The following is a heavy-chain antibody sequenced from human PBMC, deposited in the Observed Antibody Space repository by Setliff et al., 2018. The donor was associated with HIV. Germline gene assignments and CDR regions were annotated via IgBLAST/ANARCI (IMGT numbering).Heavy chain of an antibody. Sequence: ASVKVSCKAFGYTFSTNAIHWVRQAPGQRLEWMGYINAGDDNTRYSEKFQGRVTITRDTSANTAYMELSSLRSEDTAAYYCARDLIRITPHGDLPFWGQGTLVTVSS. J-gene: IGHJ4*02. CDR1: GYTFSTNA. D-gene: IGHD2-15*01. CDR2: INAGDDNT. CDR3: ARDLIRITPHGDLPF. V-gene: IGHV1-3*01.